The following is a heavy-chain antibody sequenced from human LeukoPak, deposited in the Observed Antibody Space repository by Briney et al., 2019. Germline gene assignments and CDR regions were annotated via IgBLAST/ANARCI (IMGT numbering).Heavy chain of an antibody. V-gene: IGHV3-13*01. Sequence: GGSLRLSCAASGFIFSSYDMHWVRQATGKGLEWVSAIGTAGDTYYPGSVKGRFTISRENAKNSLYLQMNSLRAGDTAVYYCARGWPGIAVAGPSWVWGQGTTVTVSS. CDR3: ARGWPGIAVAGPSWV. J-gene: IGHJ6*02. CDR2: IGTAGDT. CDR1: GFIFSSYD. D-gene: IGHD6-19*01.